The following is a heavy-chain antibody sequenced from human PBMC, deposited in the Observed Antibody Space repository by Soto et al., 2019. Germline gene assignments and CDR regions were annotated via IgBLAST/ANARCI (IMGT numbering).Heavy chain of an antibody. D-gene: IGHD6-13*01. CDR2: IYYSGST. Sequence: PSETLSLTCTVSGGSISSGDYYWSWIRQPPGKGLEWIGYIYYSGSTYYNPSLKSRVTISVDTSKNQFSLKLSSVTAADTAVYYCARVWSSSWYNFDYWGQGTLVTVSS. V-gene: IGHV4-30-4*01. J-gene: IGHJ4*02. CDR3: ARVWSSSWYNFDY. CDR1: GGSISSGDYY.